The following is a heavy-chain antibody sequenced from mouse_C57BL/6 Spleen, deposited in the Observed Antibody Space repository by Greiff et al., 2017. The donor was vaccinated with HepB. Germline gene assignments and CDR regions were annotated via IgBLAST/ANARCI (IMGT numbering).Heavy chain of an antibody. J-gene: IGHJ2*01. CDR3: ARDRGSYYFDY. CDR1: GFTFSSYA. V-gene: IGHV5-4*01. Sequence: EVKLVESGGGLVKPGGSLKLSCAASGFTFSSYAMSWVRQTPEKRLEWVATISDGGSYTYYPDNVKGRFTISRDNAKNNLYLQMSHLKSEDTAMYYCARDRGSYYFDYWGQGTTLTVSS. CDR2: ISDGGSYT.